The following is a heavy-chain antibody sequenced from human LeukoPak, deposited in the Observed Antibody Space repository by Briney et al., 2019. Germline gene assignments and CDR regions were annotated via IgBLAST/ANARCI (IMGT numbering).Heavy chain of an antibody. CDR1: GGSFSGYH. J-gene: IGHJ3*02. D-gene: IGHD6-19*01. CDR3: ARLGAGARNAFDI. Sequence: SETLSLTCADYGGSFSGYHWSWIRQPPGKGLEWIGEINHSGSTNYNPSLKSRVTVSVDTSKNQFSLKLSSVTAADTAVYYCARLGAGARNAFDIWGQGTMVTVSS. V-gene: IGHV4-34*01. CDR2: INHSGST.